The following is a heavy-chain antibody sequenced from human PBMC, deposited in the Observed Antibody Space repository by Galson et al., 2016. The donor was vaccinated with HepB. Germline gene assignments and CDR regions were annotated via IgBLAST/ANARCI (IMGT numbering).Heavy chain of an antibody. V-gene: IGHV5-51*01. Sequence: QSGAEVKKPGESLKISCKGSGYSFTSYWIGWVRQMPGKGLEWMGIIYPGDSDKRYSPSFQGQVTISADKSISTAHLQWSSLKASDSGMYYCARPYCSGGRCYRDYGGQGTLVTVSS. CDR1: GYSFTSYW. D-gene: IGHD2-15*01. CDR3: ARPYCSGGRCYRDY. CDR2: IYPGDSDK. J-gene: IGHJ4*02.